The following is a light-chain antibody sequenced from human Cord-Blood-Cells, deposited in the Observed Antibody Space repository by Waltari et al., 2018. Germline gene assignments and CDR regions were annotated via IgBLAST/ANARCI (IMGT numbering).Light chain of an antibody. CDR3: SSYTSSSTLV. V-gene: IGLV2-14*01. J-gene: IGLJ1*01. CDR1: SSDVGSYHY. CDR2: EVS. Sequence: QSALPQPASVSGSPGQSITISCPGTSSDVGSYHYVSWYQPHPVKAPKLMIYEVSNRPSGVSNRFSGSKSGNTASLTISGLQAEDEADYYCSSYTSSSTLVFGTGTKVTVL.